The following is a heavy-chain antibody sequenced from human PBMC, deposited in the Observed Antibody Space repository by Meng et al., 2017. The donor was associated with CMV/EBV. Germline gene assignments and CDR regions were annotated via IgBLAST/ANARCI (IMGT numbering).Heavy chain of an antibody. CDR2: INPNSGGT. V-gene: IGHV1-2*02. Sequence: QVELGESGAEVKKPGASVKVSCKASGYTFTGYYMHWVRQAPGQGLEWMGWINPNSGGTNYAQKFQGRVTMTRDTSISTAYMELSRLRSDDTAVYYCARQHNSSSWIINWFDPWGQGTLVTVSS. J-gene: IGHJ5*02. CDR1: GYTFTGYY. CDR3: ARQHNSSSWIINWFDP. D-gene: IGHD6-13*01.